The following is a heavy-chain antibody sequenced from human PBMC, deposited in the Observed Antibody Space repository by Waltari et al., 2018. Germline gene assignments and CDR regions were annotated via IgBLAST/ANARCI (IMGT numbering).Heavy chain of an antibody. CDR3: AKGPRREMATIRGAFDI. CDR1: GFTFSSYA. D-gene: IGHD5-12*01. J-gene: IGHJ3*02. CDR2: IYSGGSI. Sequence: VQLVESGGGVVQPGRSLRLSCAASGFTFSSYAMSWVRQAPGKGLEWVSVIYSGGSIGYADSVKGRFTISRDNAKNSLYLQMNSLRAEDTALYYCAKGPRREMATIRGAFDIWGQGTMVTVSS. V-gene: IGHV3-23*03.